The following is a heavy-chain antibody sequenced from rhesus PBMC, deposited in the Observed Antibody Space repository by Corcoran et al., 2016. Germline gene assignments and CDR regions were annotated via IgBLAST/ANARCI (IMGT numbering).Heavy chain of an antibody. J-gene: IGHJ5-2*02. V-gene: IGHV5-2*01. CDR2: IDPSDSEP. Sequence: EVQLVQSGAEVKRPGESLKISCKTSGYSFTNYWISWVRQMPGKGLEWRGAIDPSDSEPSYSPSFQGQVTISADKSISTAYLQWSSLKASDSATYYCAKEGYINSLDVWGRGVLVTVSS. CDR1: GYSFTNYW. D-gene: IGHD5-24*01. CDR3: AKEGYINSLDV.